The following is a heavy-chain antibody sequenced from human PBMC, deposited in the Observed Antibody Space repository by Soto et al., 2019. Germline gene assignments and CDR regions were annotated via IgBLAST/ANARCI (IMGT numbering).Heavy chain of an antibody. CDR3: AKPSIPYSSSFYGMDV. D-gene: IGHD6-13*01. CDR1: GFTFSSYA. J-gene: IGHJ6*02. Sequence: GGSLRLSCAASGFTFSSYAMIWVRKAPGEGLEWVSAISGSGGSTYYADSVKGRFTISRDNSKNTLYLQMNILRAEDTAVYYCAKPSIPYSSSFYGMDVWGQGTTVTVSS. V-gene: IGHV3-23*01. CDR2: ISGSGGST.